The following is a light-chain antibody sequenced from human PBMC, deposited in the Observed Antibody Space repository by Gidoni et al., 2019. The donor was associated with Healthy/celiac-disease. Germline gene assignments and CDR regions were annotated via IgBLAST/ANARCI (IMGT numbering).Light chain of an antibody. CDR3: QQYGSSPLLT. J-gene: IGKJ4*01. Sequence: IVLTQSPGPLSLSPGERATLSCRASQRVSSSYLAWYQQKPGQAPRLLIYGASSRATGIPDRFSGSGSGTDFTLTISRLEPEDFAVYYCQQYGSSPLLTFGGGAKVEIK. CDR2: GAS. V-gene: IGKV3-20*01. CDR1: QRVSSSY.